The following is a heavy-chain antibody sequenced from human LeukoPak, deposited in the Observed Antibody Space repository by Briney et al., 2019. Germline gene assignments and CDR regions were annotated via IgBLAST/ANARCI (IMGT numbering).Heavy chain of an antibody. CDR3: ARGGIVVVPAAQSHWFDP. J-gene: IGHJ5*02. V-gene: IGHV1-69*04. D-gene: IGHD2-2*01. Sequence: PVKVSCKASGGTFSSYAISWVRQAPGQGLEWMGRIIPILGIANYAQKLQGRVTMTTDTSTSTAYMELRSLRSDDTAVYYCARGGIVVVPAAQSHWFDPWGQGTLVTVSS. CDR2: IIPILGIA. CDR1: GGTFSSYA.